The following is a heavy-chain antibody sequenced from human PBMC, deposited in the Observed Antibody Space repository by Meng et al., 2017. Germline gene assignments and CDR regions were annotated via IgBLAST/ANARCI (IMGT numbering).Heavy chain of an antibody. D-gene: IGHD1-1*01. V-gene: IGHV3-74*01. Sequence: LGVARVGFVQPGGSLSLPWAVSGFSFSSSWMNCVRQPPGKGLMWVARINSDGTIANSADSVKGRFTISRDNAKNTLYLQMNSLRPEDTAVYYCLDEAPRGDYWGQGSLVTVSS. J-gene: IGHJ4*02. CDR3: LDEAPRGDY. CDR1: GFSFSSSW. CDR2: INSDGTIA.